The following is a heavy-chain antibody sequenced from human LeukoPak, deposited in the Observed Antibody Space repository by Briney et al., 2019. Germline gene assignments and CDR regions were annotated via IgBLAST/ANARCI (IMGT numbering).Heavy chain of an antibody. CDR1: EYTFTDNY. CDR2: LNPISGGT. J-gene: IGHJ4*02. D-gene: IGHD1-26*01. CDR3: ARAVGARDY. V-gene: IGHV1-2*02. Sequence: GASVKVSCKASEYTFTDNYIHWVRQAPGEGLEWMGRLNPISGGTDYAQNLQDRVTMTRDTSISTAYMELSSLRSDDTAVYYCARAVGARDYWGQGTLVTVSS.